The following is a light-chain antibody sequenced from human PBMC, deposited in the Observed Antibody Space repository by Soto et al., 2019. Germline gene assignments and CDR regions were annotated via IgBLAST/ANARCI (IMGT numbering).Light chain of an antibody. CDR1: SSNIGNNY. J-gene: IGLJ2*01. CDR2: DNY. V-gene: IGLV1-51*01. CDR3: ATWDSSLSAVV. Sequence: QSVLTQPPSVSATPGQKVTISCSGSSSNIGNNYVSWYQQFPGAAPKLLIYDNYWRPSGIPDRFSASKSGTSATLGITGLQTEDEADYYCATWDSSLSAVVVGGGTKVTVL.